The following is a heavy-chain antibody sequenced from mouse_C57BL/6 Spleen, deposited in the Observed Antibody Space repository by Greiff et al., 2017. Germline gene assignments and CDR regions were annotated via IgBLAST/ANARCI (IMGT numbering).Heavy chain of an antibody. V-gene: IGHV1-22*01. D-gene: IGHD1-1*01. CDR3: ARGYGSSTAWFAY. Sequence: VQLKESGPELVKPGASVKMSCKASGYTFTDYNMHWVKQSHGKSLEWIGYINPNDGGTSYNQKFKGKATLTVNKSSSTAYLALRSLTSEDSAVYYCARGYGSSTAWFAYWGQGTLVTVSA. CDR1: GYTFTDYN. CDR2: INPNDGGT. J-gene: IGHJ3*01.